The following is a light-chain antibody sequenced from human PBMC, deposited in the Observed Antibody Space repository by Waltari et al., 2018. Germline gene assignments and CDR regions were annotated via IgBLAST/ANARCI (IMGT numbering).Light chain of an antibody. CDR3: SSWDDSLKGPL. Sequence: QSVLTQPPSASGTPGQRVTISCSGTSSNTGSNYVNWYQHLPGAAPQLLIYIDNQRPSGVPDRFSGSKSGSSATLAISGLQSEDEADYYCSSWDDSLKGPLFGGGTKLTVL. J-gene: IGLJ3*02. CDR2: IDN. CDR1: SSNTGSNY. V-gene: IGLV1-44*01.